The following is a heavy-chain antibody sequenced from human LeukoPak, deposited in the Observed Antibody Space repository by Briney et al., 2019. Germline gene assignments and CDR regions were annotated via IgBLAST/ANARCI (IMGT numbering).Heavy chain of an antibody. D-gene: IGHD6-13*01. CDR2: IIPILGIA. Sequence: ASVKVSCKASGGTFSSYAISWVRQAPGQGLEWMGRIIPILGIANYAQKFQGRVTITADKSTSTAYMELSSLRSEDTAVYYCARDGVKISGYSSSWYGVDYWGQGTLVTVSS. CDR3: ARDGVKISGYSSSWYGVDY. V-gene: IGHV1-69*04. CDR1: GGTFSSYA. J-gene: IGHJ4*02.